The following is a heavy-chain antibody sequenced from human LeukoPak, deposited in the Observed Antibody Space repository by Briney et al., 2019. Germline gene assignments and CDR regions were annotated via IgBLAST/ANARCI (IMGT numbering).Heavy chain of an antibody. J-gene: IGHJ4*02. CDR1: GGSISSSSYY. D-gene: IGHD3-16*01. CDR3: AREGFSPVGFDY. Sequence: SETLSLTCTVSGGSISSSSYYWGWIRQPPGKGLEWIGSFYYSGSTYYNPSLKSRVTISVDTSKNQFSLKLSSVTAADTAVYYCAREGFSPVGFDYWGQGTLVTVSS. CDR2: FYYSGST. V-gene: IGHV4-39*07.